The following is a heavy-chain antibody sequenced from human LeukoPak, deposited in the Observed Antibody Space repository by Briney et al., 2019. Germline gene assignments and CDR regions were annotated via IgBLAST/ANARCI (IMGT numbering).Heavy chain of an antibody. J-gene: IGHJ5*02. CDR3: ARVGYCSSTSCGYNWFDP. CDR2: INHSGST. Sequence: PSETLSLTCAVYGGSFSGYYWSWIRQPPGKGLEWIGEINHSGSTNYNPSLKSRVTISVDTSKNQFSLKLSSVTAADTAVYYCARVGYCSSTSCGYNWFDPWGQGTLVTVSS. V-gene: IGHV4-34*01. CDR1: GGSFSGYY. D-gene: IGHD2-2*01.